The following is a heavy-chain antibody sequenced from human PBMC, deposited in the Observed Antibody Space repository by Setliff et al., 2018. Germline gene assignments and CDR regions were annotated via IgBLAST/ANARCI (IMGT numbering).Heavy chain of an antibody. CDR2: MNPNSGNT. D-gene: IGHD7-27*01. Sequence: ASVKVSCKAPGGTFSSYDISWVRQAPGQGLEWMGRMNPNSGNTGSTQKFQGRVTMTRNTSTSTAYMELSRLTSEDTAVYFCARGWAALGIIGYWGQGTLVTVSS. CDR3: ARGWAALGIIGY. V-gene: IGHV1-8*01. J-gene: IGHJ4*02. CDR1: GGTFSSYD.